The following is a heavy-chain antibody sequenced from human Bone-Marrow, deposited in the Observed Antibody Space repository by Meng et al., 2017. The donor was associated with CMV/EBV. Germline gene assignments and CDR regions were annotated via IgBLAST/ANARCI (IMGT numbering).Heavy chain of an antibody. CDR3: TRVSQWDLLLSDY. Sequence: GESLKISCAASGFTFSSYAMHWVRQAPGKGLEWVTVISYDGNTKYHADSLKGRFTISRDNAKNSLYLEMSSLRAEDTAVYYCTRVSQWDLLLSDYWGQGTLVTVSS. V-gene: IGHV3-30*04. J-gene: IGHJ4*02. CDR1: GFTFSSYA. CDR2: ISYDGNTK. D-gene: IGHD1-26*01.